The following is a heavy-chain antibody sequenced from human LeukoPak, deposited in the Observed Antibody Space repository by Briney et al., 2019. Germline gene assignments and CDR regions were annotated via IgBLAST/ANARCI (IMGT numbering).Heavy chain of an antibody. Sequence: PSQTLSLTCTVSGGSISSGGYYWSWIRQPPGGGLEWLGNVLHSGSIYYNPSLKNRLTISLDTSTNQFSLKLRSVTAADTATYYCATFLQESNGIWGSWFDPWGRGTLVTVSS. J-gene: IGHJ5*02. CDR3: ATFLQESNGIWGSWFDP. CDR2: VLHSGSI. D-gene: IGHD2-8*01. CDR1: GGSISSGGYY. V-gene: IGHV4-31*03.